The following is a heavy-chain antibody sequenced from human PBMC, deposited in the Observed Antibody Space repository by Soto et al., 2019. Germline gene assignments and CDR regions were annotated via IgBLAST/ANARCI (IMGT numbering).Heavy chain of an antibody. D-gene: IGHD3-10*01. CDR1: CGSIISYY. CDR2: IYYSGST. J-gene: IGHJ6*02. Sequence: SETLSLTGTVSCGSIISYYWIWIRQPPGKGLEWIGYIYYSGSTNYNPSLKSRVTMSVDTSKNQFSLKLSSVTAADTAVYYCARDRWFGEFFGMDVWGQGTTVTVSS. CDR3: ARDRWFGEFFGMDV. V-gene: IGHV4-59*12.